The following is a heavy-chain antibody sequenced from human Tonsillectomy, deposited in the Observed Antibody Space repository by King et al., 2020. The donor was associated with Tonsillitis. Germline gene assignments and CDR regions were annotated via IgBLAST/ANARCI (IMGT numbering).Heavy chain of an antibody. V-gene: IGHV1-69*01. Sequence: VQLVESGAEVKKPGSSVKVSCKASGDTFSTHAISWVRQAPGQGLEWMGGIIPLFNSASYAQKFQGRVTITADESTSTVYMELNSLTSDDTAVYYCARDREGSNFHGELGYWGLGTLVPLSA. CDR1: GDTFSTHA. D-gene: IGHD3-10*01. J-gene: IGHJ4*02. CDR3: ARDREGSNFHGELGY. CDR2: IIPLFNSA.